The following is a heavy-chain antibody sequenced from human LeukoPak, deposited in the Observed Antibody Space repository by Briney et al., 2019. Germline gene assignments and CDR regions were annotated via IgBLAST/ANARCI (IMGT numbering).Heavy chain of an antibody. CDR1: GGSISSCY. CDR3: ARTVMFPEYYYDSSGYYFFDY. J-gene: IGHJ4*02. V-gene: IGHV4-59*08. CDR2: IYYSGST. D-gene: IGHD3-22*01. Sequence: SETLSPSCTVSGGSISSCYWSWIRQPPGKGLEWIGYIYYSGSTNYNPSLKSRVTISVDTSKNQFSLKLSSVTAADTAVYYCARTVMFPEYYYDSSGYYFFDYWGQGTLVTVSS.